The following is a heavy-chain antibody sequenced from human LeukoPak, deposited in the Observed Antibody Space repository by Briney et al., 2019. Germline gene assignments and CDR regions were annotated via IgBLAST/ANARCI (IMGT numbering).Heavy chain of an antibody. CDR2: IKQDGSEK. CDR1: GFTFSSYW. CDR3: ARDFIAVAGTSWVY. V-gene: IGHV3-7*01. Sequence: PGGSLRLSCAASGFTFSSYWMSWVRQAPGKGLEWVANIKQDGSEKYYVDSVKGRFTISRDNAKNSLYLQMNSLRAEGTAVYYCARDFIAVAGTSWVYWGQGTLVTVSS. J-gene: IGHJ4*02. D-gene: IGHD6-19*01.